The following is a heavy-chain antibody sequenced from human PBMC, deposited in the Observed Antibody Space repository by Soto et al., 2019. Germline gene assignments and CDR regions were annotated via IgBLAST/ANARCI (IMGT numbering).Heavy chain of an antibody. CDR3: AREGGIAADGLNWFDP. CDR2: IYYSGST. Sequence: SETLSLTCTVSGGSISSYYWSWIRQPPGKGLEWIGYIYYSGSTNYNPSLKSRVTISVDTSKNQFSLKLSFVTAADTAVYYCAREGGIAADGLNWFDPWGQGTLVTVSS. CDR1: GGSISSYY. D-gene: IGHD6-13*01. V-gene: IGHV4-59*01. J-gene: IGHJ5*02.